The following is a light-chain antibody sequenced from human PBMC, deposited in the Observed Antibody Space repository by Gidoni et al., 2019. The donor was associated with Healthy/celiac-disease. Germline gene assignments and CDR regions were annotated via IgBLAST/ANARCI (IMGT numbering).Light chain of an antibody. V-gene: IGLV3-19*01. J-gene: IGLJ2*01. CDR3: NSRDSSGNPVV. Sequence: SSELTQDPAASVALGQTVRITCQGDSLRSYYASWYQQKPRQAPVLVSYGKNNRPSGIPDRFSGSSSGNTASLTITGAQAEDEADYYCNSRDSSGNPVVFGGGTKLTVL. CDR2: GKN. CDR1: SLRSYY.